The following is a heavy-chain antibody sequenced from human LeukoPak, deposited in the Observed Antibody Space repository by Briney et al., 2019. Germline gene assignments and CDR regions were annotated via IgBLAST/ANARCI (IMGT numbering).Heavy chain of an antibody. CDR1: GGSISSYY. V-gene: IGHV4-59*01. CDR3: ARPKVSGWYLGFDY. J-gene: IGHJ4*02. Sequence: SETLSLTCTVSGGSISSYYWSWIRQPPGKGLDWIGYIYYSGTTNYNPSLKSRVTISLDTSKNQFSLKLSSVTAADTAVYYCARPKVSGWYLGFDYWGQGTLVTVSS. CDR2: IYYSGTT. D-gene: IGHD6-19*01.